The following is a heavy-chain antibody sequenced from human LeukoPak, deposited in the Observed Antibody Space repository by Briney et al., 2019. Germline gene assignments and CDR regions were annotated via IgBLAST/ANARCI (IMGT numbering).Heavy chain of an antibody. Sequence: KPSETLSLTCAVYGGSFSGYYWSWIRQPPGKGLEWIGEINHSGSTNYNPSLKSRVTISVDTSKNQFSLKLSSVTAADTAVYYCARDRIKYSSPHYFDYWGQGTLVTVSS. D-gene: IGHD6-13*01. CDR2: INHSGST. J-gene: IGHJ4*02. CDR3: ARDRIKYSSPHYFDY. V-gene: IGHV4-34*01. CDR1: GGSFSGYY.